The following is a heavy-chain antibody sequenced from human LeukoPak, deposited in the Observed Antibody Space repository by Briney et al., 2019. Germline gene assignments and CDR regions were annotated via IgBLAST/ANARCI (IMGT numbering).Heavy chain of an antibody. CDR1: GFTFSSYA. J-gene: IGHJ6*02. CDR3: ARDLSVDSSGYYYFGSHYGMDV. V-gene: IGHV3-30-3*01. D-gene: IGHD3-22*01. CDR2: ISYDGSNK. Sequence: GGSLRLSCAASGFTFSSYAMHWVRQAPGKGLEWVAVISYDGSNKYYADSVKGRFTISRDNSKNTLYLQMNRLRAEDTAVYYCARDLSVDSSGYYYFGSHYGMDVWGQGTTVTVSS.